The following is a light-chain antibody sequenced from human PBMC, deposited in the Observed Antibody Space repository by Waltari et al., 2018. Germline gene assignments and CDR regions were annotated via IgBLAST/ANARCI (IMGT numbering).Light chain of an antibody. CDR1: QSIGSS. J-gene: IGKJ5*01. V-gene: IGKV1-5*03. Sequence: DIQMTQSPSTLSASVGDKVTITCRASQSIGSSLAWYQQKPGKAPKLLIYKASSLESGVPSRFSGSGSATVFTLTISSLLPEDFATYYCQQSYSTPITFGQGTRLEIK. CDR2: KAS. CDR3: QQSYSTPIT.